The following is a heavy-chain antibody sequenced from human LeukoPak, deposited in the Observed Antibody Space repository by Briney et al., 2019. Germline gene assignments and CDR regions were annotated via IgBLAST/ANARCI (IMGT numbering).Heavy chain of an antibody. J-gene: IGHJ4*02. Sequence: PGGSLRLSCAASGFTFSSYGMHWVRQAPGKGLEWVAVISCDGSNKYYADSVKGRFTISRDNSKNTLYLQMNSLRAEDTAVYYCAKQRARDGDYDYWGQGTLVTVSS. CDR2: ISCDGSNK. CDR3: AKQRARDGDYDY. V-gene: IGHV3-30*18. CDR1: GFTFSSYG. D-gene: IGHD4-17*01.